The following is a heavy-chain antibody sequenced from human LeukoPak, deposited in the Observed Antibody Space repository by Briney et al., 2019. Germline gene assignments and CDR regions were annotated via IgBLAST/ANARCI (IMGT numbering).Heavy chain of an antibody. Sequence: ASVKVSCKASGYTFTDYYIHWVRQAPGQGLEWMGRINPNSGGTNYAQKFQGRVTMTEDTSTDTAYMELSSLRSEDTAVYYCATFGPVAGPTNDYWGQGTLVTVSS. V-gene: IGHV1-2*06. CDR3: ATFGPVAGPTNDY. D-gene: IGHD6-19*01. J-gene: IGHJ4*02. CDR1: GYTFTDYY. CDR2: INPNSGGT.